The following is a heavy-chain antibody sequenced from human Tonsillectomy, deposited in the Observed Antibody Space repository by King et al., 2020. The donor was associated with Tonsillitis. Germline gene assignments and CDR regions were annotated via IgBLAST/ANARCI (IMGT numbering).Heavy chain of an antibody. CDR2: IYPGDSDT. CDR3: ARGHDYGDYVASY. J-gene: IGHJ4*02. V-gene: IGHV5-51*01. Sequence: QLVESGAEVKKPGESLKISCKDSGYSFTNYWIAWVRQMPGKGLEWVGIIYPGDSDTRYSPSFQGQVTISADKSISTAYLQWSSLKASDTAMYYCARGHDYGDYVASYWGQGPLVTVSS. D-gene: IGHD4-17*01. CDR1: GYSFTNYW.